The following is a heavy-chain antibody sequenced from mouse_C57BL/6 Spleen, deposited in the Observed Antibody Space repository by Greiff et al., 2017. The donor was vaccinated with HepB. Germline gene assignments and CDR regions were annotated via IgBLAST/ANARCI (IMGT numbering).Heavy chain of an antibody. CDR1: GYSFTGYY. V-gene: IGHV1-42*01. Sequence: VQLQQSGPELVKPGASVKISCKASGYSFTGYYMNWVKQSPEKSLEWIGEINPSTGGTTYNQKFKAKATLTVDKSSSTAYMQLKSLTSEDSAVYYCARGGGDDGYWGQGTTLTVSS. CDR2: INPSTGGT. D-gene: IGHD2-2*01. CDR3: ARGGGDDGY. J-gene: IGHJ2*01.